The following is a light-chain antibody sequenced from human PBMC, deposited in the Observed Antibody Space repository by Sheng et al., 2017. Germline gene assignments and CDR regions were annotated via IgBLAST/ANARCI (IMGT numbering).Light chain of an antibody. CDR1: QSVSSY. Sequence: EIVLTQSPATLSLSPGERATLSCRASQSVSSYLAWYQQKPGQAPRLLIYDASNRATGLPARFSGSGSGTDFTLTISSLEPEDFAVYYCQQYGSSPPWTFGQGTKVEIK. J-gene: IGKJ1*01. V-gene: IGKV3-11*01. CDR3: QQYGSSPPWT. CDR2: DAS.